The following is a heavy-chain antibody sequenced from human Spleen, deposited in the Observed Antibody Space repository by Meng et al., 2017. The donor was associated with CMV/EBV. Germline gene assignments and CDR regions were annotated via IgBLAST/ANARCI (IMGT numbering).Heavy chain of an antibody. CDR2: IWYDGSNK. V-gene: IGHV3-33*01. D-gene: IGHD6-25*01. J-gene: IGHJ6*02. CDR3: ARGSGSYYYYYGMDV. Sequence: GESLKISCAASGFTFSSYGMHWVRQAPGKGLEWVAVIWYDGSNKYYADSVKGRFTISRDNSKNTLYLQMNSLRAEDTAVYYCARGSGSYYYYYGMDVWGQGTTVTVSS. CDR1: GFTFSSYG.